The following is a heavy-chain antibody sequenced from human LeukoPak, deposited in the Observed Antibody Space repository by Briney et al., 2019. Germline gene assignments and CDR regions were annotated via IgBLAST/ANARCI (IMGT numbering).Heavy chain of an antibody. D-gene: IGHD2-15*01. CDR2: INHSGST. Sequence: SETLSLTCAVYGGSFSGYYWSWIRQPPGKGLEWIGEINHSGSTNYNPSLKSRVTISVDTSKNQFSLKLSSVTAADTAVYYCARGYCSGGSCYRLYYYYGMDVWGQGTTVTVFS. CDR1: GGSFSGYY. V-gene: IGHV4-34*01. CDR3: ARGYCSGGSCYRLYYYYGMDV. J-gene: IGHJ6*02.